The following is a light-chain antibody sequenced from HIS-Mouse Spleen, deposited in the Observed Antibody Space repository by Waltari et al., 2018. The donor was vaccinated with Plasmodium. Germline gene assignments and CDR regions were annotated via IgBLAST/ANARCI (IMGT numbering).Light chain of an antibody. CDR1: SGHSRYA. J-gene: IGLJ2*01. V-gene: IGLV4-69*01. Sequence: QLVLTQSPSASASLGASVKLTCPLSSGHSRYAIACPPQQPEKGPRYLMKLNSDGSHSKGDGIPDRFSGSSSGAERYLTISSLQSEDEADYYCQTWGTGMGVFGGGTKLTVL. CDR2: LNSDGSH. CDR3: QTWGTGMGV.